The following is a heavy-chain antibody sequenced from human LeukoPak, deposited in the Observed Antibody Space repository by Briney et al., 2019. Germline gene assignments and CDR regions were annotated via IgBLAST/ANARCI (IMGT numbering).Heavy chain of an antibody. J-gene: IGHJ4*02. Sequence: GGSLRLSCAASGFTFSSYWMSWVRQAPGKVLEWVANIKQDGSEKYYVDSVKGRFTISRDNAKNSLYLQMNSLRAEDTAVYYCARVTYHTYDFWSGYYGYYFDYWGQGTLVTVSS. CDR3: ARVTYHTYDFWSGYYGYYFDY. D-gene: IGHD3-3*01. CDR2: IKQDGSEK. CDR1: GFTFSSYW. V-gene: IGHV3-7*01.